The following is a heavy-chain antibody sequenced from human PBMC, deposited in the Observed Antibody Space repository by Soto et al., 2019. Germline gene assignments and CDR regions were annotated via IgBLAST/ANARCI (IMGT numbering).Heavy chain of an antibody. CDR2: IIPIFGTA. CDR1: GGTFSSYA. Sequence: SVKVSCKASGGTFSSYAISWVRQAPGQGLEWMGGIIPIFGTANYAQKFQGRVTITADESTSTTYMELSSLRSEDTAVYYCATHRSREHYGSGSYYHFDYWGQGTLVTVSS. V-gene: IGHV1-69*13. D-gene: IGHD3-10*01. CDR3: ATHRSREHYGSGSYYHFDY. J-gene: IGHJ4*02.